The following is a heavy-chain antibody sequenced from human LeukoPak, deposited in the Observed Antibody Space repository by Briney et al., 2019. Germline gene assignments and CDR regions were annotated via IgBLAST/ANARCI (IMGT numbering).Heavy chain of an antibody. V-gene: IGHV3-9*01. CDR2: ISWNSGSI. CDR3: ARALSGSYLAFDY. CDR1: GFTFDDYA. J-gene: IGHJ4*02. Sequence: GGSLRLSCAASGFTFDDYAMPWVRQAPGKGLEWVSGISWNSGSIGYADSVKGRFTISRDNAKNSLYLQMNSLRAEDTALYYCARALSGSYLAFDYWGQGTLVTVSS. D-gene: IGHD1-26*01.